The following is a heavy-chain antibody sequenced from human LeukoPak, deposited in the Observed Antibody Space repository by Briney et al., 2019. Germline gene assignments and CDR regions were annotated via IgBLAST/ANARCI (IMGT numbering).Heavy chain of an antibody. V-gene: IGHV1-2*06. D-gene: IGHD6-13*01. CDR2: INPNSGGT. CDR1: GYTFTGYY. J-gene: IGHJ4*02. CDR3: ARQSIAAAGTGDY. Sequence: ASVKVSCKASGYTFTGYYMHWVRQAPGQGLEWMGRINPNSGGTNYAQKFQGRVTMTRDTSISTAYMELSRLRSDDTAVYYCARQSIAAAGTGDYWGQGTLVTVSS.